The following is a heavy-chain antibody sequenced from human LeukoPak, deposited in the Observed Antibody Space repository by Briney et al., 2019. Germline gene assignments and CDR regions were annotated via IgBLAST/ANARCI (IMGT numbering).Heavy chain of an antibody. CDR2: ISSNGGST. V-gene: IGHV3-64*01. Sequence: PGGSLRLSCAASGFTFSSYAMHWVRQAPGKGLEYVSAISSNGGSTYYANSVKGRFTISRDNSKNTLYLQMGSLRAEDMAVYYCARGVDTAMDDAFDIWGQGTMVTVSS. CDR1: GFTFSSYA. D-gene: IGHD5-18*01. CDR3: ARGVDTAMDDAFDI. J-gene: IGHJ3*02.